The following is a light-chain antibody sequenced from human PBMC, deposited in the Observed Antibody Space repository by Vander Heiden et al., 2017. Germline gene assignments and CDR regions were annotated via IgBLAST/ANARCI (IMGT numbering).Light chain of an antibody. Sequence: QAALTQPPSASGCPGQSVSVSCTGNSSDGGGYKYVSWYQQHPGKAPQLMIYDVTKRPPGLPDRFSGSKSGNTASLTVSGRQAEDEADYYCISYAGSNNLVFGGGTKLTVL. V-gene: IGLV2-8*01. CDR2: DVT. CDR1: SSDGGGYKY. CDR3: ISYAGSNNLV. J-gene: IGLJ2*01.